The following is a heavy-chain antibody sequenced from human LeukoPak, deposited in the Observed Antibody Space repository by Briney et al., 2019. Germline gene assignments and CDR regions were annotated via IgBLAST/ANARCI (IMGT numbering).Heavy chain of an antibody. J-gene: IGHJ5*02. V-gene: IGHV1-2*02. CDR2: INPNSGGT. D-gene: IGHD5-18*01. CDR3: SRLGGNSYGVILEYSAPTDNCFDP. CDR1: GSTFTGYY. Sequence: VKVSCKASGSTFTGYYMHWVREAPGQGREWMGWINPNSGGTNYAQKFQGRVTMTRDTSISTAYMELSRLRSDDTAVYYVSRLGGNSYGVILEYSAPTDNCFDPWGQGTLVTVSS.